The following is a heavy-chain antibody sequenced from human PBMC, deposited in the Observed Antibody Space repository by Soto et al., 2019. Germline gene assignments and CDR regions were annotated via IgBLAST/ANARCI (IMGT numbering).Heavy chain of an antibody. CDR3: ARGGQWDFLSDY. CDR1: GYTFTSYR. D-gene: IGHD1-26*01. J-gene: IGHJ4*02. Sequence: XSVKVSSNATGYTFTSYRISSVRHSPGQGLEWMAWISAYHANTPYEAKLQGRVTLPTDPSTSTAYMELRRMRSADTAVYFCARGGQWDFLSDYWGQGTLVTVSS. V-gene: IGHV1-18*01. CDR2: ISAYHANT.